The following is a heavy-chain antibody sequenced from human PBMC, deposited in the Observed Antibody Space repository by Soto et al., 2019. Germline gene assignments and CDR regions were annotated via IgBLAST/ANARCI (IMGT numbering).Heavy chain of an antibody. J-gene: IGHJ4*02. CDR2: IYYSGST. V-gene: IGHV4-31*03. Sequence: SETLSLTCTVSGGSISSGGYYWSWIRQHPGKGLEWIGYIYYSGSTYYNPSLKSRVTISVDTSKNQFSLKLSSVTDEDTAVYYCARDARRGDGYNIWGQGTLVTVSS. D-gene: IGHD5-12*01. CDR1: GGSISSGGYY. CDR3: ARDARRGDGYNI.